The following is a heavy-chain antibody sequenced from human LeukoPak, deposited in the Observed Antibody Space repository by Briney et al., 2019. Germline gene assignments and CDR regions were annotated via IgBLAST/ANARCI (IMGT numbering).Heavy chain of an antibody. J-gene: IGHJ3*02. CDR2: IYYSGST. D-gene: IGHD4-17*01. Sequence: SETLSLTCTVSGSSISSYYWSWIRQPPGKGLEWIGYIYYSGSTNYNPSLKSRVTISVDTSKNQFSLKLSSVTAADTAVYYCARLPMTTVTTSAFDIWGQGTMVTVSS. CDR3: ARLPMTTVTTSAFDI. CDR1: GSSISSYY. V-gene: IGHV4-59*08.